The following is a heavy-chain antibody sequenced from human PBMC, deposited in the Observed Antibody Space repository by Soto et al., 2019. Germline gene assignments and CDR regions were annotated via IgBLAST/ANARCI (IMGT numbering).Heavy chain of an antibody. Sequence: QVQLVASGGGVVQPGPSLRLSCEASGFTFSDHAMHWVRQAPGKGLEWVAVVWFDGGNKFYTDSVKGRFTISRDNSKNTLFLQMNSLRVVDTAVYYCARAPAGDYTLYHYYTMDVWGQGTPVTVSS. D-gene: IGHD4-17*01. CDR2: VWFDGGNK. CDR3: ARAPAGDYTLYHYYTMDV. J-gene: IGHJ6*02. CDR1: GFTFSDHA. V-gene: IGHV3-33*01.